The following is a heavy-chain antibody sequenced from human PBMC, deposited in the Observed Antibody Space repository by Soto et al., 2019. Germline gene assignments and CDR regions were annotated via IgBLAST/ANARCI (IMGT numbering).Heavy chain of an antibody. Sequence: GSLRLSCAASGFTFSDHYMAWIRQAPGKGLEIVAHMSGSGSSEDYGDSVKGRFSIFRENSKNLLFLQMFFLRAEDTAVYYCAKDPYDILTGYYTDFDYWGQGTLVTVSS. CDR1: GFTFSDHY. V-gene: IGHV3-11*01. CDR3: AKDPYDILTGYYTDFDY. D-gene: IGHD3-9*01. CDR2: MSGSGSSE. J-gene: IGHJ4*02.